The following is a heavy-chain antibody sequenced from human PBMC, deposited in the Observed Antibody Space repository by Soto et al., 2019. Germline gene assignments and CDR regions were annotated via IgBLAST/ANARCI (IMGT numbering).Heavy chain of an antibody. CDR3: ATGAAFYYDTSRF. J-gene: IGHJ4*02. V-gene: IGHV3-23*01. CDR1: GFSFTNYA. Sequence: EVQLLEAGGGLAQPGGSLRLSCAGSGFSFTNYAMMWVRQAPGKGLESVSGIYGNGAGISYADSVKGRFTIYRDNSKNSLYLQMNTLTTEDTAVYYCATGAAFYYDTSRFWGQGTLVTVSS. CDR2: IYGNGAGI. D-gene: IGHD3-22*01.